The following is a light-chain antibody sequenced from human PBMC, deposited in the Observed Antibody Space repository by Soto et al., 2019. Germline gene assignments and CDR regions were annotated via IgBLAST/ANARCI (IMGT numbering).Light chain of an antibody. J-gene: IGKJ2*01. CDR1: QGISNW. CDR3: QQTNSFPYT. CDR2: SAS. Sequence: DIRMTQSPSSVSASVGDRVTITCRASQGISNWLAWYQQKPGKAPKLLIFSASRLQSGVPSRFSGSGSETDFTLTISSLQPEDFAAYYCQQTNSFPYTFGQGTKLEIK. V-gene: IGKV1-12*01.